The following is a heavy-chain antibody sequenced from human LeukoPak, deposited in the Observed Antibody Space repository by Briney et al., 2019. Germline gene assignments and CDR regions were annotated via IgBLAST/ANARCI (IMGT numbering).Heavy chain of an antibody. Sequence: SETLSLTCTVSGGSVSIGSYYWSWIRQPPGKGLEWIGYIYYSGSTNYNSSLKSRVTISVDTSKNQFSLKLSSVTAADTAVYYCARDFSSSWYAFDYWGQGILVTVSS. J-gene: IGHJ4*02. CDR3: ARDFSSSWYAFDY. CDR1: GGSVSIGSYY. D-gene: IGHD6-13*01. V-gene: IGHV4-61*01. CDR2: IYYSGST.